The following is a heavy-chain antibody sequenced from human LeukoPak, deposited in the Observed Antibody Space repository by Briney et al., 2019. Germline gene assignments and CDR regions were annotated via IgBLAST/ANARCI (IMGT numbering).Heavy chain of an antibody. CDR2: LGGEQSGSWT. V-gene: IGHV3-23*01. Sequence: PGGSLRLSCAASGFTFSNYPMGWVRQAPGKGLEWLSALGGEQSGSWTKSADSVKGRFTISRDNSENTLYMQMDSLTVEDTAVYYCARAGVISGWDSWGQEVLVTVSS. J-gene: IGHJ4*02. CDR1: GFTFSNYP. CDR3: ARAGVISGWDS. D-gene: IGHD3-3*02.